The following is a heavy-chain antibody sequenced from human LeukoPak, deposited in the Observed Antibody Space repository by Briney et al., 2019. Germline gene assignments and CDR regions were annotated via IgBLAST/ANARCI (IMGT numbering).Heavy chain of an antibody. CDR2: IYYSGST. CDR1: GGSISSGDYY. D-gene: IGHD5-12*01. V-gene: IGHV4-30-4*08. CDR3: ARSIVATKEAPFDY. J-gene: IGHJ4*02. Sequence: PSQTLSLTCTVSGGSISSGDYYWSWIRQPPGKGLEWIGYIYYSGSTYYNPSLKSRVTISVDTSKNQFSLKLSSVTAADTAVYYCARSIVATKEAPFDYWGQGTLVTVSS.